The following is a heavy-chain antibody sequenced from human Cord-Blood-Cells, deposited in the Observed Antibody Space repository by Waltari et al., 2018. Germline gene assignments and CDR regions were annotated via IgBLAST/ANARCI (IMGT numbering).Heavy chain of an antibody. D-gene: IGHD6-6*01. CDR3: ATHGYSSSNY. CDR2: FDTEDSET. J-gene: IGHJ4*02. Sequence: QVQLVQSGAEVKKPGASVKVSCKVSGYTLTELSMHWVRQAPGKGLEWMGGFDTEDSETNDAQKFQGRVTMTEDTSTDTAYIELSSLRSDDTAVYYCATHGYSSSNYWGQGTLVTVSS. CDR1: GYTLTELS. V-gene: IGHV1-24*01.